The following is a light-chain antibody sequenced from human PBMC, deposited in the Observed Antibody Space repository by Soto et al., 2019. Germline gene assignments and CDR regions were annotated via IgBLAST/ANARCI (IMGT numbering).Light chain of an antibody. CDR1: SSDVGSYDY. CDR3: SSYTSSSTLV. V-gene: IGLV2-14*01. CDR2: EVS. Sequence: QTVLIQPPSVSGSPGQSVTISCTGTSSDVGSYDYVSWYQQHPGKAPKLMIYEVSNRPSGVSNRFSGSKSGNTASLTISGLQAEDEADYYCSSYTSSSTLVFGTGTKLTVL. J-gene: IGLJ1*01.